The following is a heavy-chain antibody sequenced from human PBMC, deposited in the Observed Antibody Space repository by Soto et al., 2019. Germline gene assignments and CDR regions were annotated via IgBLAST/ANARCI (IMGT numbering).Heavy chain of an antibody. CDR3: ARCTLHDCGVYDPGTSHVFDS. CDR1: GFSLSNSGVG. D-gene: IGHD4-17*01. J-gene: IGHJ4*02. V-gene: IGHV2-5*02. Sequence: QITLKESGPSPVKPTQTLTVTCTFSGFSLSNSGVGVAWIRQPPGKALEWLALIYGDNDKRYSPSLQTRRTITKDTSKNQVVLTLTNMNPVDTAPYSCARCTLHDCGVYDPGTSHVFDSWGQGALVTVSS. CDR2: IYGDNDK.